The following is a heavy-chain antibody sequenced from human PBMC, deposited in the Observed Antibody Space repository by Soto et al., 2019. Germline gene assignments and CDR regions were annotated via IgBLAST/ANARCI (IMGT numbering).Heavy chain of an antibody. CDR2: IWYDGSNK. D-gene: IGHD1-26*01. CDR3: ARRATVYYYYGMDV. CDR1: GFTFSSYG. V-gene: IGHV3-33*01. J-gene: IGHJ6*02. Sequence: QVQLVESGGGVVQPGRSLRLSCAASGFTFSSYGMHWVRQAPGKGLEWVAVIWYDGSNKYYADSVKGRFTISRDNSKNTLYLQMNSLRAEDTAVYYCARRATVYYYYGMDVWGQWTTVTVSS.